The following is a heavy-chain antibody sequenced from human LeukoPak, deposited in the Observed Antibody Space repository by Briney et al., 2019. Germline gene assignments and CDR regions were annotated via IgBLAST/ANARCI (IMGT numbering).Heavy chain of an antibody. D-gene: IGHD2-8*01. Sequence: SETLSLTCTVSGDSISSRTHYWGWIRQSPGKGLEWIASIYYSGDTYYNPSLKSRVTISVDTTKNHFSLKLTSVTTSDTAVYYCARSIGMLYTVGGFDPWGQGALVTVSS. J-gene: IGHJ5*02. CDR1: GDSISSRTHY. CDR3: ARSIGMLYTVGGFDP. V-gene: IGHV4-39*02. CDR2: IYYSGDT.